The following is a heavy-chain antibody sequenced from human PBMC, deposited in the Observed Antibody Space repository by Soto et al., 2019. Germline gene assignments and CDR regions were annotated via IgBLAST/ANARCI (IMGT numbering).Heavy chain of an antibody. J-gene: IGHJ4*02. CDR2: IYYSGTT. CDR3: ARHSGRYSGAWFDY. Sequence: SETLSLTCTVSGGSFSGYYWSWIRQPPGKGLEWIGYIYYSGTTSYNPSLKSRVTISVDTSKNQFSLMLSSVTAADTAVYYSARHSGRYSGAWFDYWGQGTLVNVSS. D-gene: IGHD6-19*01. CDR1: GGSFSGYY. V-gene: IGHV4-59*08.